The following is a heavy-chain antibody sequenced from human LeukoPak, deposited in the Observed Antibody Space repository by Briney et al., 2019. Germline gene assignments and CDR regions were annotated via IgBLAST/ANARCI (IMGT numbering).Heavy chain of an antibody. CDR1: GGTFSSYA. D-gene: IGHD3-16*02. CDR3: ARGPYDYVWGSYRKSNDY. CDR2: IIPIFGTA. J-gene: IGHJ4*02. V-gene: IGHV1-69*05. Sequence: SVKVSCKASGGTFSSYAISWVRQAPGQGLEWMGGIIPIFGTANYARKFQGRVTITTDESTSTAYMELSSLRSEDTAVYYCARGPYDYVWGSYRKSNDYWGQGTLVTVSS.